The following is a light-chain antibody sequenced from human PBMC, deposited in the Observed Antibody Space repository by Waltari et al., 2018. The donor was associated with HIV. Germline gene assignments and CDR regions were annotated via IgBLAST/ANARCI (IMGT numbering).Light chain of an antibody. J-gene: IGLJ2*01. CDR2: QDT. CDR1: KLGDKY. V-gene: IGLV3-1*01. CDR3: QAWDSSLV. Sequence: SYELTQPPSVSVSPGQTASITCSGDKLGDKYACWYQQKPGQSPVLVIYQDTKRPSGIPERFSGSNSGNTATLTISGTQAMDEADYYCQAWDSSLVFGGGTKLTVL.